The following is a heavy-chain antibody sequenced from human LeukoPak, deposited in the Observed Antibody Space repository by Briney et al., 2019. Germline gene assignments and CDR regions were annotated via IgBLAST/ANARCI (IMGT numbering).Heavy chain of an antibody. CDR1: GFTFSTRW. CDR3: ARGPDYGTRSDYFDY. J-gene: IGHJ4*02. V-gene: IGHV3-7*03. Sequence: GGSLRLSCAASGFTFSTRWMNWVRQAPGQGLEWVANMKEDGSEKYCVDCVKGRFTISRDNAKNSLYLQMNSLRAEDTAVYYCARGPDYGTRSDYFDYWGQGILVTVSS. D-gene: IGHD3-10*01. CDR2: MKEDGSEK.